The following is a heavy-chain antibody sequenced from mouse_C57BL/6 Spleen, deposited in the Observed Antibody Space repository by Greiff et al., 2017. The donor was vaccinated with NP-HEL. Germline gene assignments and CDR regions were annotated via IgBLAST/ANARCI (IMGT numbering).Heavy chain of an antibody. D-gene: IGHD2-4*01. CDR1: GYAFSSSW. J-gene: IGHJ2*01. CDR2: IYPGDGDT. V-gene: IGHV1-82*01. CDR3: AREGYDYDGHY. Sequence: QVQLQQSGPELVKPGASVKISCKASGYAFSSSWMNWVKQRPGKGLEWIGRIYPGDGDTNYNGKFKGKATLTADKSSSTAYMQLSSLTSEDSAVYFCAREGYDYDGHYWGQGTTLTVSS.